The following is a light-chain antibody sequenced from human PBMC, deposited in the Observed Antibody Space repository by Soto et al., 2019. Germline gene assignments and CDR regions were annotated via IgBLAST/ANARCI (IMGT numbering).Light chain of an antibody. CDR3: QQCNSAPFT. V-gene: IGKV1-27*01. CDR2: AAS. J-gene: IGKJ3*01. Sequence: DTTMTKSPSSLPASVGDRVTITCRASQGIYNYLAWYQQKPWKVPKILIYAASSFVSGVPSRFSGSGSGTDFTLTISSLQPEDVATYYCQQCNSAPFTFGPGTKVDIK. CDR1: QGIYNY.